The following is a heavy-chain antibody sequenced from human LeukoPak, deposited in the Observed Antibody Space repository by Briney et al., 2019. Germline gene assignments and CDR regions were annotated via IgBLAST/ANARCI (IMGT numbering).Heavy chain of an antibody. V-gene: IGHV4-59*01. CDR1: GGSISSYY. D-gene: IGHD2-8*01. J-gene: IGHJ4*02. Sequence: SETLSLTCTVSGGSISSYYWSWIRQPPGKGLEWIGYIYYSGSTNYNPSLKSRVTISVDTSKNQFSPKLSSVTAADTAVYYCARGMVPYTFDYWGQGTLVTVSS. CDR2: IYYSGST. CDR3: ARGMVPYTFDY.